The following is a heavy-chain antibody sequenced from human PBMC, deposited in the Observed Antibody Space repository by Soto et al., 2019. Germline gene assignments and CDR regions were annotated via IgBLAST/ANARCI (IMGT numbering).Heavy chain of an antibody. J-gene: IGHJ3*02. CDR2: ISAYNGNT. V-gene: IGHV1-18*04. CDR1: GYTFTSYG. CDR3: ARDSVTMIVVVPWAFDI. D-gene: IGHD3-22*01. Sequence: GASVKVSCKASGYTFTSYGISWVRQAPGQGLEWMGWISAYNGNTNYAQKLQGRVTMTTDTSTSTAYMELRSLRSDDTAMYYCARDSVTMIVVVPWAFDIWGQGTMVTVSS.